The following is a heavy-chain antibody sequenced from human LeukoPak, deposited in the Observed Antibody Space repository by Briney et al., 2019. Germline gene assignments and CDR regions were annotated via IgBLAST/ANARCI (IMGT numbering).Heavy chain of an antibody. D-gene: IGHD1-26*01. Sequence: GGSLRLSCVACGFNFSTYAVGWVREVAGKGVEWVSSVSESGDTTYYAYSVKGRFTISRDNCNDTLSLQMNSLRAEDTAVYYCAKGKWGLTINNFDVWGQGTMVTVSS. CDR2: VSESGDTT. V-gene: IGHV3-23*01. J-gene: IGHJ3*01. CDR1: GFNFSTYA. CDR3: AKGKWGLTINNFDV.